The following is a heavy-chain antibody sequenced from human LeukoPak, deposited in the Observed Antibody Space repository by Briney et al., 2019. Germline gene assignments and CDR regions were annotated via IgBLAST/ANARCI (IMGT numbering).Heavy chain of an antibody. J-gene: IGHJ4*02. CDR3: ARRQIYFDH. CDR1: GGPISPYF. CDR2: IYTDGST. V-gene: IGHV4-4*09. Sequence: NTSETLSLSCTVSGGPISPYFWSWIRQPPGKGPEWIGYIYTDGSTKYNPSLKSRVTISLDTSKNQFSLKLSSVTAADTAVYYCARRQIYFDHWGQGTLVTVSS.